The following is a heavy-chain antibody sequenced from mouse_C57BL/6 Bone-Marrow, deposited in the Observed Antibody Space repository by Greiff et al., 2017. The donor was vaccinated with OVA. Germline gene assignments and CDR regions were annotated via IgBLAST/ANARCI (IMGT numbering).Heavy chain of an antibody. CDR1: GYTFTDYY. CDR3: ARAGIYYYGSNDY. V-gene: IGHV1-76*01. CDR2: FYPGSGNT. J-gene: IGHJ2*01. Sequence: VQLQQSGAELVRPGASVKLSCKASGYTFTDYYINWVKQRPGQGLAWIARFYPGSGNTYYNEKFKGKATLTAEKSSSTAYMQLSSLTSDDSDVYFCARAGIYYYGSNDYWGQGTTLTVSS. D-gene: IGHD1-1*01.